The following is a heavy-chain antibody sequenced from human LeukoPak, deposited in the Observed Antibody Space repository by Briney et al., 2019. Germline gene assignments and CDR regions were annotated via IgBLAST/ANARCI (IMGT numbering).Heavy chain of an antibody. J-gene: IGHJ4*02. CDR3: AREEVRDTPKFDY. CDR1: GFTFSSYW. Sequence: GGSLRLSCAASGFTFSSYWMSWVRQAPGKGLEWVANIKQDGSEKYYVDSVKGRFTISRDNAKNSLYLQMNSLRAEDTAVYYCAREEVRDTPKFDYWGQGTLVTVSS. V-gene: IGHV3-7*01. CDR2: IKQDGSEK. D-gene: IGHD3-10*01.